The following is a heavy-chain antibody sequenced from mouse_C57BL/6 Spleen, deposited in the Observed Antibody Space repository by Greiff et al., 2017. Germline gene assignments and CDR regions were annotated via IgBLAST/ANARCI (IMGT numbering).Heavy chain of an antibody. CDR1: GYAFSSYW. J-gene: IGHJ4*01. CDR3: ARRGHYYAMDY. CDR2: IYPGDGDT. Sequence: QVQLQQSGAELVKPGASVKISCKASGYAFSSYWMNWVKQRPGKGLAWIGQIYPGDGDTNYNGKFKGKATLTADKSSSTAYMQLSSLTSEDSAVYFCARRGHYYAMDYWGQGTSVTVSS. V-gene: IGHV1-80*01.